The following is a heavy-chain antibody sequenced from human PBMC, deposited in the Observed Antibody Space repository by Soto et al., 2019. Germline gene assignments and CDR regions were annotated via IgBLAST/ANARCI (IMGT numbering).Heavy chain of an antibody. CDR1: GGSFSGYY. V-gene: IGHV4-34*01. Sequence: QVQLQQWGAGLLKPSETLSLTCAVYGGSFSGYYWTWIRQPPGKGLEWIGEISHSGVTNYNPSLRSRVTMSVDTSKNQFSLNLGSVAAADTAVYYCAGGLNDYGDYDNWFDPWGQGTLVTVSS. D-gene: IGHD4-17*01. CDR3: AGGLNDYGDYDNWFDP. J-gene: IGHJ5*02. CDR2: ISHSGVT.